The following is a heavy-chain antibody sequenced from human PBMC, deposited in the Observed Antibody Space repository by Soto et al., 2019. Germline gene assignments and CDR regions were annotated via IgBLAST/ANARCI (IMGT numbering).Heavy chain of an antibody. V-gene: IGHV3-23*01. CDR3: AKDVLTGAAAGTAWFDP. CDR1: GFTFSSYA. CDR2: ISGSGGST. Sequence: GGSLRLSCAASGFTFSSYAMSWVRQAPGKGLEWVSAISGSGGSTYYADSVKGRFTISRDNSKNTPYLQMNSLRAEDTAVYYCAKDVLTGAAAGTAWFDPWGQGTLVTVSS. D-gene: IGHD6-13*01. J-gene: IGHJ5*02.